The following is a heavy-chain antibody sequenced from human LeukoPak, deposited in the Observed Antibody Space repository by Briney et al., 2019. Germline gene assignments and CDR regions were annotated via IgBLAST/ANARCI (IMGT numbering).Heavy chain of an antibody. Sequence: PSETPSLTCTVSGGSISSYYWSWIRQPPGEGLEWIGYIYYTGSTNYNPSLKSRVTLSIDASKNQFSLKLSSVTTADTAVYYCARGVGPYYWGQGTLVTVSS. D-gene: IGHD3-10*01. CDR3: ARGVGPYY. CDR2: IYYTGST. J-gene: IGHJ4*02. CDR1: GGSISSYY. V-gene: IGHV4-59*01.